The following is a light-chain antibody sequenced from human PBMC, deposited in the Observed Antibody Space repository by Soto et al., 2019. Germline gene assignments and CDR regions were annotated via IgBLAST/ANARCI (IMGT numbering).Light chain of an antibody. V-gene: IGLV2-14*01. CDR3: SSHTTSSTLV. J-gene: IGLJ2*01. Sequence: QSALTQPASVSGSPGQSITISCTGTSSDVGGYNYVSWYQQHPGKAPKLMIYDVTDRPSGISNRVSGSKSGYTASLTISGLQAEDEADYYCSSHTTSSTLVFGGGTKLTVL. CDR1: SSDVGGYNY. CDR2: DVT.